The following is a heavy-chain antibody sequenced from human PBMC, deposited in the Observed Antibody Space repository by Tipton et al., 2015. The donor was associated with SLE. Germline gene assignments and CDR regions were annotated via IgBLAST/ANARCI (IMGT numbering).Heavy chain of an antibody. CDR1: GFTFSSYG. J-gene: IGHJ4*02. V-gene: IGHV3-30*02. Sequence: LRLSCAASGFTFSSYGMHWVRQAPGKGLEWVAFIRYDGSNKYYADSVKGRFTISRDNSKNTLYLQMNSLRAEDTAVYYCAKPRPGYSGSPPFYFDYWGQGTLVTVSS. CDR2: IRYDGSNK. CDR3: AKPRPGYSGSPPFYFDY. D-gene: IGHD1-26*01.